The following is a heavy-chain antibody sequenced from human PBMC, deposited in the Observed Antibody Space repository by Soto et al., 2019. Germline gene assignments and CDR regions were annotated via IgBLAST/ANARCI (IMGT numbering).Heavy chain of an antibody. Sequence: QVQLVQSGAEVKKPGSSVKVSCKASGGTFSSYTISWVRQAPGQGLEWMGRIIPILGIANYAQKFQGRVTITADKSTSTAYMELSSLRSEDTAVYYCARDLGGYGNPSGYWGQGTLVTVSS. V-gene: IGHV1-69*08. J-gene: IGHJ4*02. D-gene: IGHD1-26*01. CDR3: ARDLGGYGNPSGY. CDR1: GGTFSSYT. CDR2: IIPILGIA.